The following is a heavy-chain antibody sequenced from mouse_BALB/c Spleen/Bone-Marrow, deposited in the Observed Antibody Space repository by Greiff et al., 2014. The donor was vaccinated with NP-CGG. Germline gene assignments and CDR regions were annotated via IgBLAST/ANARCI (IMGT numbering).Heavy chain of an antibody. Sequence: DVMLVESGGGLVQPGGSRKLSCAASGFTFSSFGMHWIRQAPEKGLEWVAYINGGSNTIYYADTVKGRFTISRDNPKSTLFLQMTSLRSEDTAMYFCARGTTALRYFDVWGAGTTVTVSS. CDR3: ARGTTALRYFDV. CDR2: INGGSNTI. V-gene: IGHV5-17*02. CDR1: GFTFSSFG. D-gene: IGHD1-2*01. J-gene: IGHJ1*01.